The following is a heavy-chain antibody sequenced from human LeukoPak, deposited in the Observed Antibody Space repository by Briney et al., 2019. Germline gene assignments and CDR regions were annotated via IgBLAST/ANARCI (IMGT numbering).Heavy chain of an antibody. CDR1: GFTFSSDD. J-gene: IGHJ5*02. D-gene: IGHD2-2*01. Sequence: TGGSLRLSCAASGFTFSSDDMSWVRQAPGKGLVWITGISGSGGSTYYADSVKGRFTISRDNAKNSLYLQMNSLRAEDTAVYYCAGGEYCTSTSCYLLDSGNWFDPWGQGTLVTVSS. V-gene: IGHV3-23*01. CDR2: ISGSGGST. CDR3: AGGEYCTSTSCYLLDSGNWFDP.